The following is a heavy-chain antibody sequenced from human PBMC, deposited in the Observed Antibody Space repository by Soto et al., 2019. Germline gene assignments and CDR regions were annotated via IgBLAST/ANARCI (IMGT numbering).Heavy chain of an antibody. V-gene: IGHV4-31*03. Sequence: QVQFQESGPGLVKPSQTLSLTCTVSGGSIIDGQTYLNWIRQHPERGLEWMGYINYRGTTNYSPALKSRLLISVDTSKNQFSLTLTSVTAADTAVYSCARDAPGVAPFWGQGTLVTVSS. D-gene: IGHD2-15*01. CDR1: GGSIIDGQTY. CDR2: INYRGTT. J-gene: IGHJ4*02. CDR3: ARDAPGVAPF.